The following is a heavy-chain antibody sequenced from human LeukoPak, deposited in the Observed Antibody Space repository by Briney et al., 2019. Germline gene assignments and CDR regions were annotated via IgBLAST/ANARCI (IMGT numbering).Heavy chain of an antibody. V-gene: IGHV3-23*01. CDR1: GFIFSSYS. D-gene: IGHD3-10*01. Sequence: GGSLRLSCAASGFIFSSYSMSWIRQAPGKGLEWVSYISSSGSTIYYADSVKGRFTISRDNSKNTLYLQMNSLRAEDTAVYYCAREVRIYGMDVWGQGTTVTVSS. CDR3: AREVRIYGMDV. J-gene: IGHJ6*02. CDR2: ISSSGSTI.